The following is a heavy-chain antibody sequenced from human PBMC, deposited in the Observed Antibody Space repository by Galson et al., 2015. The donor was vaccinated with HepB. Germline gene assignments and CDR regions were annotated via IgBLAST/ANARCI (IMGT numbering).Heavy chain of an antibody. D-gene: IGHD5-18*01. J-gene: IGHJ4*02. CDR1: GYSFTTYW. CDR3: ARGDSYGQFDY. V-gene: IGHV5-51*01. Sequence: QSGAEVKKPGESLQISCKGSGYSFTTYWIAWVRQMPGKGLAFMGIIYPGDSDTRYSPSFQGQVTLSADKSTATAHLRWSSLKASDTAMYYGARGDSYGQFDYWGQGTLVTVSS. CDR2: IYPGDSDT.